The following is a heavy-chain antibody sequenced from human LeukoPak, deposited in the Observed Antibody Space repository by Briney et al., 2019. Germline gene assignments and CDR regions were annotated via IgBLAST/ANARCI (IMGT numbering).Heavy chain of an antibody. D-gene: IGHD6-13*01. CDR2: INHSGST. J-gene: IGHJ6*03. CDR1: GGSFSGYY. V-gene: IGHV4-34*01. Sequence: SETLSLTCAVYGGSFSGYYWSWIRQPPGKGLEWIGEINHSGSTNYNPSLKSRVTISVDTSKNQFSLKLGSVTAADTAVYYCARGGAAAGTRGYMDVWGKGTTVTVSS. CDR3: ARGGAAAGTRGYMDV.